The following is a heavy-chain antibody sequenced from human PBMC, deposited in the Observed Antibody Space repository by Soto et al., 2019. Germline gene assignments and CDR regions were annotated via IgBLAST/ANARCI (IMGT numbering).Heavy chain of an antibody. CDR1: GYTFTSYY. Sequence: ASVKVSCKASGYTFTSYYMHWVRQAPGQGLEGMGIINPSGGSTSYAQKFQGRVTLTRDTSTSTVYMELSSLRSEDTAVYYCARPGHYYGSGSYSWYDYWGQGTLVTVPS. CDR2: INPSGGST. CDR3: ARPGHYYGSGSYSWYDY. D-gene: IGHD3-10*01. V-gene: IGHV1-46*01. J-gene: IGHJ4*02.